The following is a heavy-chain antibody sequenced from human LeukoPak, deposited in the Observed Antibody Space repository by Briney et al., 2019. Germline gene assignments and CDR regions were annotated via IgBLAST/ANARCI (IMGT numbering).Heavy chain of an antibody. D-gene: IGHD2-2*01. CDR2: IYTSGST. Sequence: SETLSLTCTASGGSISSYYWSWIRQPAGKGLEWIGRIYTSGSTNYNPSLKSRVTMSVDTSKNQFSLKLSSMTAADTAVYYCARDARYCSSTSCPLDVWGKGTTVTVSS. V-gene: IGHV4-4*07. J-gene: IGHJ6*04. CDR1: GGSISSYY. CDR3: ARDARYCSSTSCPLDV.